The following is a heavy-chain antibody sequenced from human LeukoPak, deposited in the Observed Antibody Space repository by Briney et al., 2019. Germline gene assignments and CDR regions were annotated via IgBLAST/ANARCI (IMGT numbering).Heavy chain of an antibody. V-gene: IGHV3-21*01. CDR1: GFTLSDYS. CDR2: ISTVSTYT. J-gene: IGHJ6*03. Sequence: RGSLRLSCAPSGFTLSDYSMNWVRQAPGKGLEWVASISTVSTYTFYADSVKGRFTISRDNVRNSLYLQMSSLGAEDTAVYYCARDGSGFYLYNYMDVWGKGTTVTVSS. CDR3: ARDGSGFYLYNYMDV. D-gene: IGHD6-25*01.